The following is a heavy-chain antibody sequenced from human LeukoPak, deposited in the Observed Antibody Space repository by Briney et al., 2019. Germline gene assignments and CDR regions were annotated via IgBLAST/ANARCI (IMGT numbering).Heavy chain of an antibody. CDR2: INPNSGGT. V-gene: IGHV1-2*02. CDR1: GYTFTGYY. Sequence: EASVKVSCKASGYTFTGYYMHWVRQAPGQGLEWMGWINPNSGGTNYAQKFQGRVTKTRDTSISTAYMELSRLRSDDTAVYYCARVAAAGTPMGAFDIWGQGTMVTVSS. D-gene: IGHD6-13*01. CDR3: ARVAAAGTPMGAFDI. J-gene: IGHJ3*02.